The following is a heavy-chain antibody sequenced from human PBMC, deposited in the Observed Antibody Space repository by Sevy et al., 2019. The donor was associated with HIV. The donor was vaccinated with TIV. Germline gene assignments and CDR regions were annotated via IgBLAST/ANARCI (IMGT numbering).Heavy chain of an antibody. D-gene: IGHD6-19*01. CDR3: VRDRDEAVADYGMGV. J-gene: IGHJ6*02. V-gene: IGHV3-53*01. CDR1: GFTVSSNY. CDR2: IYRGGRT. Sequence: GGSLRLSCAASGFTVSSNYMSWVRQAPGKGLEWISVIYRGGRTYYADSVKGRFTISRDSSKNTLYLQMNSLRAEDTAVYYCVRDRDEAVADYGMGVWGQGTTVTVSS.